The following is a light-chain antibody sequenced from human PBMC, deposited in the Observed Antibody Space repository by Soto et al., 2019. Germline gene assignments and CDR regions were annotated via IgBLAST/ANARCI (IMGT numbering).Light chain of an antibody. Sequence: QSALTQPASVSGSPGQSITISCTGTGSDVGGYNYVSWYQQHPGKAPKLIIYEVTNRPSGVSNRFSGSKSGNTASLIISGLQAEDEADYYCSSYTVSSKGVFGTGTKLTVL. CDR2: EVT. CDR1: GSDVGGYNY. V-gene: IGLV2-14*01. J-gene: IGLJ1*01. CDR3: SSYTVSSKGV.